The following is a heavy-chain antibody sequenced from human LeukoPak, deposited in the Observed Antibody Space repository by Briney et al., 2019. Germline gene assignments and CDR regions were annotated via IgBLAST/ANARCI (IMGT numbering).Heavy chain of an antibody. CDR1: GFTFDDYG. Sequence: GGSLRLSCAASGFTFDDYGMSWVRQAPGKGLEWVSGINWNGGSTGYADSVKGRFTISRDNAKDSLYLQMNNLRTEDTAVYYCARDLYYYDSSGYFDYWGQGTLVTVSS. V-gene: IGHV3-20*04. D-gene: IGHD3-22*01. CDR3: ARDLYYYDSSGYFDY. J-gene: IGHJ4*02. CDR2: INWNGGST.